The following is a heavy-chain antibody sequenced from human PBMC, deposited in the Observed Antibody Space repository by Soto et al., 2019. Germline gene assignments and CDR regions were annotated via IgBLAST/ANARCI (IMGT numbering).Heavy chain of an antibody. Sequence: EVQLVQSGGDLVQPGGSLRLSGVASGFTFSTYWMTWVRQAPGRGLEWVAGIKEDASEEVYVDSVKGRFSISRANAKNSLYLQLHSLRAEDTAVYYCATAISSPFSNFDSWGQGSLVTVSS. D-gene: IGHD2-2*01. CDR1: GFTFSTYW. CDR3: ATAISSPFSNFDS. J-gene: IGHJ4*02. CDR2: IKEDASEE. V-gene: IGHV3-7*01.